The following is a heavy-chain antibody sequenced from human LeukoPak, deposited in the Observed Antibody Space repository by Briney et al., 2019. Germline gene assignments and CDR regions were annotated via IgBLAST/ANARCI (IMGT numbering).Heavy chain of an antibody. CDR2: IYSIGSP. V-gene: IGHV4-59*01. CDR3: ARDRHDSSGYYYDS. CDR1: GGSISSYY. J-gene: IGHJ5*01. Sequence: SETLSLTCTVSGGSISSYYWNWLRQPPGKGLEWIGYIYSIGSPNYNSSLKSRVTMSVDTSKNQFSLKLSSVTAADTAVYYCARDRHDSSGYYYDSWGPGTLVTVSS. D-gene: IGHD3-22*01.